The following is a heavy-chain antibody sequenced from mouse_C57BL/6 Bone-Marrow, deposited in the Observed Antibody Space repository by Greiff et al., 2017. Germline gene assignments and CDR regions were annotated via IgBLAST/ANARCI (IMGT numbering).Heavy chain of an antibody. CDR1: GYTFTSYW. CDR3: ARWSLPWGFDY. J-gene: IGHJ2*01. CDR2: IDPSDSYT. Sequence: QVQLQQPGAELVKPGASVKLSCKASGYTFTSYWMQWVKQRPGQGLEWIGEIDPSDSYTNYNQKFKGKATLTVDTSSSTAYMQLSSLTSEDSAVDYCARWSLPWGFDYWGQGTTLTVSS. V-gene: IGHV1-50*01. D-gene: IGHD2-10*01.